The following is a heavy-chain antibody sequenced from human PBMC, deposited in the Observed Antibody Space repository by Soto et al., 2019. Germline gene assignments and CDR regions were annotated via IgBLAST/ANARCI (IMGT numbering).Heavy chain of an antibody. V-gene: IGHV2-70*04. J-gene: IGHJ4*02. D-gene: IGHD1-26*01. Sequence: SGPTLVNPTQTLTLTCTVAGFSLITPGMRVSWLRQPPGKALEWLGRVDWNDEKVYNTSLTTRLTISKDTSKKWVVLTLTNVDPVDTATYYCARMKPLGPYYFDFWGQGALVTVSS. CDR1: GFSLITPGMR. CDR2: VDWNDEK. CDR3: ARMKPLGPYYFDF.